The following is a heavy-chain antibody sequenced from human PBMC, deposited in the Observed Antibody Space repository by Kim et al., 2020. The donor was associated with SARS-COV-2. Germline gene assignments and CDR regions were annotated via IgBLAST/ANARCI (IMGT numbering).Heavy chain of an antibody. CDR2: IIPIFGTA. CDR1: GGTFSSYA. J-gene: IGHJ4*02. V-gene: IGHV1-69*13. D-gene: IGHD1-26*01. CDR3: ARQKGGEIVGATTFDY. Sequence: SVKVSCKASGGTFSSYAISWVRQAPGQGLEWMGGIIPIFGTANYAQKFQGRVTITADESTSTAYMELSSLRSEDTAVYYCARQKGGEIVGATTFDYWGQGTLVTVSS.